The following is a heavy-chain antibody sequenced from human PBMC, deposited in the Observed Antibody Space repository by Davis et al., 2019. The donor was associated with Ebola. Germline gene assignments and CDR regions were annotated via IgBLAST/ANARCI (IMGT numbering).Heavy chain of an antibody. CDR2: ISGYNGNT. CDR1: GYAFSTYG. Sequence: AASVKVSCKASGYAFSTYGINWVRQAPGQGLEWMGWISGYNGNTNYAQKFQGRVTMTTDTSTSTAYMELRSLRSDDTAVYYCARDRSGAIAVAGTGSDYWGQGTLVTVSS. CDR3: ARDRSGAIAVAGTGSDY. D-gene: IGHD6-19*01. J-gene: IGHJ4*02. V-gene: IGHV1-18*01.